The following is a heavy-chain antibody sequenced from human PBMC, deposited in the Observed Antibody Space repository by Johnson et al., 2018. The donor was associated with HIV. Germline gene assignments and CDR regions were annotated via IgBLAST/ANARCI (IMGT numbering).Heavy chain of an antibody. CDR3: AKDPRHGGDAVDI. CDR1: GFTFSSYG. D-gene: IGHD3-10*01. J-gene: IGHJ3*02. CDR2: ISYDGSNK. V-gene: IGHV3-30*18. Sequence: QVQLVESGGGVVQPGRSLRLSCAASGFTFSSYGMHWVRQAPGKGLEWVAVISYDGSNKYYADSVKGRFTISRDNSKNTLYLQMNSLRAEDTAVYYCAKDPRHGGDAVDIWGQGTMVTVPS.